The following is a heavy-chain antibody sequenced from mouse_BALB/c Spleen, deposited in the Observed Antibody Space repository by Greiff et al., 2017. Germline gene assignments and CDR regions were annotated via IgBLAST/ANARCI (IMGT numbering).Heavy chain of an antibody. CDR1: GYTFTDYE. CDR3: TREDYGNSFAY. J-gene: IGHJ3*01. Sequence: VQLVESGAELVRPGASVTLSCKASGYTFTDYEMHWVKQTPVHGLEWIGAIDPETGGTAYNQKFKGKATLTADKSSSTAYMELRSLTSEDSAVYYCTREDYGNSFAYWGQGTLVTVSA. V-gene: IGHV1-15*01. D-gene: IGHD2-1*01. CDR2: IDPETGGT.